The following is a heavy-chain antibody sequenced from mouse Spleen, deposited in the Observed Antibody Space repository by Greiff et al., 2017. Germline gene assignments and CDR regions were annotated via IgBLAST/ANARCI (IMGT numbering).Heavy chain of an antibody. CDR3: ARNPPSTVVHPWFAY. V-gene: IGHV2-2*01. D-gene: IGHD1-1*01. J-gene: IGHJ3*01. CDR2: IWSGGST. CDR1: GFSLTSYG. Sequence: QVQLKESGPGLVQPSQSLSITCTVSGFSLTSYGVHWVRQSPGKGLEWLGVIWSGGSTDYNAAFISRLSISKDNSKSQVFFKMNSLQADDTAIYYCARNPPSTVVHPWFAYWGQGTLVTVSA.